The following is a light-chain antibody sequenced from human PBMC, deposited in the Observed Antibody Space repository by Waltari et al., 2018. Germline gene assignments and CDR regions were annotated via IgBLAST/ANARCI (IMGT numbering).Light chain of an antibody. CDR3: QQSYSTPPT. J-gene: IGKJ1*01. Sequence: DIQMTQSPSTLSASVGDRVTITCRASQSISSWLAWYQQKPGKAPKFLIYDASTLESGVPSRFSGSGSGTEFTLTISSLQPDDFATYYCQQSYSTPPTFGQGTKVEIK. CDR2: DAS. CDR1: QSISSW. V-gene: IGKV1-5*01.